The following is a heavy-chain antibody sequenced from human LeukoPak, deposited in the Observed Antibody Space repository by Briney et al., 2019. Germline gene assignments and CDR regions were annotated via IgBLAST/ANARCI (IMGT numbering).Heavy chain of an antibody. CDR3: AREVTPYY. V-gene: IGHV3-7*01. J-gene: IGHJ4*02. CDR2: VKQDGSEE. CDR1: GFTFSSYW. D-gene: IGHD2-15*01. Sequence: PGGSLRLSCAASGFTFSSYWMTWVRQAPGKGLEWVANVKQDGSEEYYVDSVKGRFTISRDNAKNSLFLQMNSLRAEDTAVYYCAREVTPYYWGQGTLVTVSS.